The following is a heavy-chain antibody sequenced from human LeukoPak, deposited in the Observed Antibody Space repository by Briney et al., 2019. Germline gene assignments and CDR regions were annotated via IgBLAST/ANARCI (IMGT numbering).Heavy chain of an antibody. J-gene: IGHJ4*02. CDR3: ARGHYDSSGEGDFDY. D-gene: IGHD3-22*01. CDR1: GYTFTSYG. CDR2: ISAYNGNT. Sequence: PRASVKVSCKASGYTFTSYGISWVRQAPGQGLEWMGWISAYNGNTNYAQKLQGRVTMTRNTSISTAYMELSSLRSEDTAVYYCARGHYDSSGEGDFDYWGQGTLVTVSS. V-gene: IGHV1-18*01.